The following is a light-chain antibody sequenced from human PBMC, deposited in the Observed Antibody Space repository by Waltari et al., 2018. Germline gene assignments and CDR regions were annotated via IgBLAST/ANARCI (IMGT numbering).Light chain of an antibody. CDR1: QSVLYSSNNKNY. V-gene: IGKV4-1*01. J-gene: IGKJ4*01. CDR2: WAS. CDR3: QQYYSTPFT. Sequence: DIVMTQSPDSLAVSLGERATINCKSSQSVLYSSNNKNYLAWYQQKPGQPPKLLIYWASTRKSGVPDRFSGSGSGTDFTLTISSLQAEDVAVYYCQQYYSTPFTFGGGTKVEIK.